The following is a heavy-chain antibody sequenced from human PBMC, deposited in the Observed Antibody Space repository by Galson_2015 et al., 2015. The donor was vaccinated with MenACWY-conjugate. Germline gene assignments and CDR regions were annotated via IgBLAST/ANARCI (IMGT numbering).Heavy chain of an antibody. J-gene: IGHJ4*02. D-gene: IGHD5-12*01. CDR1: GYTFTTYY. CDR2: IDPGSGGT. Sequence: SVKVSCKASGYTFTTYYMHWMRQAPGQGLEWMGRIDPGSGGTDFAQKFQGRVTMTRDTSISTPYMEFSRLRSDDTAVYYCAREDMIRGSGYDFDFWGQGTLVTVS. V-gene: IGHV1-2*06. CDR3: AREDMIRGSGYDFDF.